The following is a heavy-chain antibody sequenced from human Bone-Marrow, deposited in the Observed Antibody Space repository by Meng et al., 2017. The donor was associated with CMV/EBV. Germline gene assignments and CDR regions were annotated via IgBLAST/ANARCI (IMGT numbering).Heavy chain of an antibody. Sequence: ASAKVSCKASGDTFTGYYMHWVRQAPGQGLEWMGWINPNSGGTNYAQKFQGRVTMTRDTSISTAYMELSRLRSDDTAVYYCARGRRDYDFWSGYYSFDYWGQGTLVTVSS. CDR3: ARGRRDYDFWSGYYSFDY. V-gene: IGHV1-2*02. J-gene: IGHJ4*02. CDR1: GDTFTGYY. D-gene: IGHD3-3*01. CDR2: INPNSGGT.